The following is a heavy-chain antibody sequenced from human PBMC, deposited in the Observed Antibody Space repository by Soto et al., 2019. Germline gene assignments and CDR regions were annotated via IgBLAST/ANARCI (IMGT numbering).Heavy chain of an antibody. CDR3: ARDTYYYDSSGPGWFDP. CDR1: GFTFSSYW. V-gene: IGHV3-7*03. J-gene: IGHJ5*02. D-gene: IGHD3-22*01. CDR2: IKQDGSEK. Sequence: GGSLRLSCAASGFTFSSYWMSWVRQAPGKGLEWVANIKQDGSEKYYVDSVRGRFTISRDNAKNSLYLQMNSLRAEDTAVYYCARDTYYYDSSGPGWFDPWGQGTLVTVSS.